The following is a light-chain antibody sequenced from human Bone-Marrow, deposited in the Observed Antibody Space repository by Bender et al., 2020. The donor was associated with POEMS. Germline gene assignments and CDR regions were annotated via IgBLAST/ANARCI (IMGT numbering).Light chain of an antibody. Sequence: YGVRQSPSVSLSPGQTARITCSGDELAKQYTYWYQQKAGQAPLLIIRKDTERASGIPGRFSGSTSGTTVTLTISGVQAEDEAEYFCQSADRGASYVVFGGGTKLTVL. V-gene: IGLV3-25*02. CDR3: QSADRGASYVV. J-gene: IGLJ2*01. CDR1: ELAKQY. CDR2: KDT.